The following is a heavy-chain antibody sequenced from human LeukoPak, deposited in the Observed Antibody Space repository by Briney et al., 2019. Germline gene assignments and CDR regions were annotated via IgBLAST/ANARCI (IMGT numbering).Heavy chain of an antibody. V-gene: IGHV3-15*01. CDR1: GFTFSNAW. CDR3: TTPKSYYYYYMDV. CDR2: IKSKTDGGTT. Sequence: GGSLRLSCAASGFTFSNAWVSWVRQAPGKGLEWVGRIKSKTDGGTTDYAAPVKGRFTISRDDSKNTLYLQMNSLKTEDTAVYYCTTPKSYYYYYMDVWGKGTTVTVSS. J-gene: IGHJ6*03.